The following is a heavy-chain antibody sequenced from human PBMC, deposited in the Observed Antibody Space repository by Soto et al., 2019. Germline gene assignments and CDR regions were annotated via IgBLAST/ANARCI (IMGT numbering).Heavy chain of an antibody. CDR2: ISSSSSDI. V-gene: IGHV3-21*02. D-gene: IGHD5-18*01. CDR3: ARGLRYSYDPTDPHFDY. J-gene: IGHJ4*02. CDR1: GFTFSSYS. Sequence: EVQLEESGGGLVKPGGSLRLSCAVSGFTFSSYSMNWVRQSPGKGLEWVSCISSSSSDIYYAGSVKGRFTISRDNAKNSLYLQMNGLRVEDTAVYYCARGLRYSYDPTDPHFDYWGQGTLVTVSS.